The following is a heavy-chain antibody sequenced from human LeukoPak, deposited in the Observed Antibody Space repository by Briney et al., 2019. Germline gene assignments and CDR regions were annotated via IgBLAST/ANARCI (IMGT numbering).Heavy chain of an antibody. CDR1: GGSITSYY. CDR2: IHASGST. Sequence: SETLSLTCTVSGGSITSYYWSWVRQPAGEGLEWIGRIHASGSTNYNPSLKSRVSFSMDKSKNQFSLKLTSVTAADTAVYYCARGHSLDAYRGYDYWGRGTLVTVSS. CDR3: ARGHSLDAYRGYDY. V-gene: IGHV4-4*07. D-gene: IGHD5-12*01. J-gene: IGHJ4*02.